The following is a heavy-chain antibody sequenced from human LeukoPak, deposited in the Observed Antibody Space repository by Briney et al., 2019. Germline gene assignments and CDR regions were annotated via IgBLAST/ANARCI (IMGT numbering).Heavy chain of an antibody. CDR2: INHSGST. Sequence: SETLPLTFAVYGGSFSGYYWSWIRQPPGKGREWMGEINHSGSTNYNPSLKSRVTISVDTSKNQFSLKLSSVTAADTAVYYCATTPIEYSSSVDDYWGQGTLVTVSS. CDR1: GGSFSGYY. V-gene: IGHV4-34*01. D-gene: IGHD6-6*01. CDR3: ATTPIEYSSSVDDY. J-gene: IGHJ4*02.